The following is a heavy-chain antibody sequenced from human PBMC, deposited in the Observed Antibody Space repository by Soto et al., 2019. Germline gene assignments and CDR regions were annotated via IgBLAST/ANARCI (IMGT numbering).Heavy chain of an antibody. CDR3: ASWGGTDY. V-gene: IGHV1-69*02. D-gene: IGHD2-21*01. CDR1: GGTFRSYT. Sequence: QVQLVQSGAEVKKPGSSVKVSCKASGGTFRSYTISWVRQAPGQGLEWMGRIIPILGIANYAQKFQGRVTITADKSTSTAHMELSSLRSEDTAVYHCASWGGTDYWGQGTLVTVSS. CDR2: IIPILGIA. J-gene: IGHJ4*02.